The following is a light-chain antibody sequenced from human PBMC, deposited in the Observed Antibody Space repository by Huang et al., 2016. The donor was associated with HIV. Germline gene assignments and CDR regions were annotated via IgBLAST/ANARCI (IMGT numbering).Light chain of an antibody. CDR2: GAS. CDR3: QQYNNWPIT. V-gene: IGKV3-15*01. Sequence: VMTQSPATLSVSPGERATLSCRASQRVNNNLAWFQQNPGQAPRRRIYGASTRATGIPARFSGSGSGTEFTLTISSLQSEDLAVYYCQQYNNWPITFGPGTKVDVK. CDR1: QRVNNN. J-gene: IGKJ3*01.